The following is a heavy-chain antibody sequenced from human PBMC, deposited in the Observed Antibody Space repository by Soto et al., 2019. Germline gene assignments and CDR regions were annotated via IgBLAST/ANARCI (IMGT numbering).Heavy chain of an antibody. CDR1: GFTFGDYW. CDR3: ARDPYPPSSSWYGGMDV. J-gene: IGHJ6*02. CDR2: MTGDGRTT. Sequence: GGSLRLSCAASGFTFGDYWMHWVRQPPGKGPEWVSRMTGDGRTTQYADSVKGRFTASRDNAKSTLYLQMNSLRAEDTAVYYCARDPYPPSSSWYGGMDVWGQGTTVTVSS. V-gene: IGHV3-74*03. D-gene: IGHD6-13*01.